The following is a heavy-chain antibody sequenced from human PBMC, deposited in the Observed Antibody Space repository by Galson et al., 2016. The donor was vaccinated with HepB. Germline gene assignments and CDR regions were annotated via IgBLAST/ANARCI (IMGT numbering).Heavy chain of an antibody. V-gene: IGHV4-31*03. Sequence: TLSLTCTVSGGSISSGTPYWSWIRQHPGKGLEWIGYIYYSGNTYYNPSLKSRITISVDTSKNQFSLKLSSVTAADTAVYYCARETKPNYYDTSGYYYYFDYWGQGTLVTVSS. CDR3: ARETKPNYYDTSGYYYYFDY. CDR1: GGSISSGTPY. J-gene: IGHJ4*02. D-gene: IGHD3-22*01. CDR2: IYYSGNT.